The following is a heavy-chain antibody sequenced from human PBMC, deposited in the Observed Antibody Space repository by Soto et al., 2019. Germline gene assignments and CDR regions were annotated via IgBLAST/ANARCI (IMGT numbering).Heavy chain of an antibody. V-gene: IGHV4-34*01. D-gene: IGHD6-13*01. CDR1: GGSFSGYY. CDR2: INHSGST. CDR3: ARGLGVGAAAGTTPPWFDP. J-gene: IGHJ5*02. Sequence: QVQLQQWGAGLLKPSETLSLTCAVYGGSFSGYYWSWIRQPPGKGLEWIGEINHSGSTNYNPSLESRVTISVDTSKNQFSLKLSSVTAADTAVYYCARGLGVGAAAGTTPPWFDPWGQGTLVTVSS.